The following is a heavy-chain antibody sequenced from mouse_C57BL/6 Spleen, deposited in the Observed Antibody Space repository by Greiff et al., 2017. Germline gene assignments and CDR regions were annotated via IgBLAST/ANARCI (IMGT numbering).Heavy chain of an antibody. CDR3: AREVATDYAMDY. V-gene: IGHV1-82*01. Sequence: QVQLKQSGPELVKPGASVKISCKASGYAFSSSWMNWVKQRPGKGLEWIGRIYPGDGDTNYNGKFKGKATLTADKSSSTAYMQLSSLTSEDSAVYFCAREVATDYAMDYWGQGTSVTVSS. D-gene: IGHD1-1*02. CDR2: IYPGDGDT. CDR1: GYAFSSSW. J-gene: IGHJ4*01.